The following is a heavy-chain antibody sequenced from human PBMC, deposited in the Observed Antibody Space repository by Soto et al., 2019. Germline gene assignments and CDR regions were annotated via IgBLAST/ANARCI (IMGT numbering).Heavy chain of an antibody. CDR1: GFTFSSYA. V-gene: IGHV3-30-3*01. D-gene: IGHD5-12*01. Sequence: GGSLRLSCAASGFTFSSYAMHWVRQAPGKGLEWVAVISYDGSNKYYADSVKGRFTISRDNSKNTLYLQMNSLRAEDTAVYYCASETITSGYEGWIDYWGQGTLVTVSS. J-gene: IGHJ4*02. CDR2: ISYDGSNK. CDR3: ASETITSGYEGWIDY.